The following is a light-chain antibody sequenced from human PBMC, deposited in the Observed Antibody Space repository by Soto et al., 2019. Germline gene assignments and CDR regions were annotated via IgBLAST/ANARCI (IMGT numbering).Light chain of an antibody. V-gene: IGLV2-18*01. CDR2: EVS. Sequence: QSALTQPPSVSGSPGQSVTISCTGTSSDDGSYNRVSWYQQSPGAAPKLVIYEVSNRPSGVPDRFSGSKSGNTAALTISGLQAEDEADYFCSFYTGGSSFVYVFGPGTKLTVL. J-gene: IGLJ1*01. CDR3: SFYTGGSSFVYV. CDR1: SSDDGSYNR.